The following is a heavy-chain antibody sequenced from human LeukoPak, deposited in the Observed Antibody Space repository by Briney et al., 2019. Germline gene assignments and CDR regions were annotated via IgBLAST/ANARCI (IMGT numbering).Heavy chain of an antibody. D-gene: IGHD3-22*01. V-gene: IGHV3-11*03. CDR1: GFTFSDYY. CDR2: ISSSSSYT. CDR3: ARRSGINYYDSSGYYSDY. J-gene: IGHJ4*02. Sequence: PGGSLRLSCAASGFTFSDYYMSWIRQAPGKGLEWVLYISSSSSYTNYADSVKGRFTISRDNAKNSLYLQMDSLRAEDTAVYYCARRSGINYYDSSGYYSDYWGQGTLVTVSS.